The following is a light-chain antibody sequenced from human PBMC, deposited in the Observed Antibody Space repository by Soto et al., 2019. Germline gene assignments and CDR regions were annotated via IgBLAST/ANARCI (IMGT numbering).Light chain of an antibody. CDR1: QSVSSSY. V-gene: IGKV3-20*01. CDR2: GAS. CDR3: QQHGTSPIT. Sequence: EIVLTQSPGNLSLSPGERATLSCRASQSVSSSYLAWYQQKPGQTPRLLVYGASSRATGIPDRFSGSGSGTDFTLTISRLEPEDFAVYYCQQHGTSPITFGQGTRLEIK. J-gene: IGKJ5*01.